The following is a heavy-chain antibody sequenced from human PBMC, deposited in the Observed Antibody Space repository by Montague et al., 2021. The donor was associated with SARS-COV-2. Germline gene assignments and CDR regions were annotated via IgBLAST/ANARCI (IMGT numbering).Heavy chain of an antibody. D-gene: IGHD3-22*01. Sequence: SETLSLTCAVSGGSISSSNWWSWVRQPPGKGLEWIWEIYHSGSTNYNPSLKSRVTISVDKSKNQFSLKLSSVTAADTAVYYCARGYYDSSGYYIWGSPEKASGFDPWGQGTMVTVSS. CDR2: IYHSGST. V-gene: IGHV4-4*02. J-gene: IGHJ5*02. CDR3: ARGYYDSSGYYIWGSPEKASGFDP. CDR1: GGSISSSNW.